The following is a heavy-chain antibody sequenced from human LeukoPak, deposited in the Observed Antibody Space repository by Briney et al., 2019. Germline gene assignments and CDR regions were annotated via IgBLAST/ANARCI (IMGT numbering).Heavy chain of an antibody. V-gene: IGHV3-23*01. J-gene: IGHJ4*02. D-gene: IGHD2-21*02. Sequence: GGSLRLSCAASGFTFSSYAMSWVRQAPGKGLEWVLAISGSGGSTYYADSVKGRFTISRDNSKNTLYLQMNSLRAEDTAVYYCAKDPKSPLDIVVVTATQPGGYWGQGTLVTVSS. CDR2: ISGSGGST. CDR3: AKDPKSPLDIVVVTATQPGGY. CDR1: GFTFSSYA.